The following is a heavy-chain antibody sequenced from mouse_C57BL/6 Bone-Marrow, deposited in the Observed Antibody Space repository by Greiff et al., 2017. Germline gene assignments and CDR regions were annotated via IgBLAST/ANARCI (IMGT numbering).Heavy chain of an antibody. J-gene: IGHJ1*03. CDR3: ARRGAGRDWYFDV. V-gene: IGHV5-6*02. CDR1: GFTFSSYG. CDR2: ISSGGSYT. Sequence: EVKLVESGGDLVKPGGSLKLSCAASGFTFSSYGMSWVRQTPDKRLEWVATISSGGSYTYYPDSVQGRFTISRDNAKNTLYLQMSSLKSEDTALYSCARRGAGRDWYFDVWGTGTTVTVSS.